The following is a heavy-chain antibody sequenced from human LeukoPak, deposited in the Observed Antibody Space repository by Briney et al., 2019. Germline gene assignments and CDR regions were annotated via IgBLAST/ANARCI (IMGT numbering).Heavy chain of an antibody. D-gene: IGHD6-13*01. CDR3: AKDGIWGYSSSPNWFDP. V-gene: IGHV3-23*01. J-gene: IGHJ5*02. CDR1: GFTFSSYG. Sequence: GGSLRLSCAASGFTFSSYGLSWVRQAPGKGLEWFPAISGSGGSTYYADSVKGRFTISRDNSKNTLYLQMNSLRAEDTAVYYCAKDGIWGYSSSPNWFDPWGQGTLVTVSS. CDR2: ISGSGGST.